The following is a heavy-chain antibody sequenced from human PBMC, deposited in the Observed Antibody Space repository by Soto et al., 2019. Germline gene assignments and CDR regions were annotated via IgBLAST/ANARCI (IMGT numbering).Heavy chain of an antibody. Sequence: GGFLRLSCAASGFTVSSNYMSWVRQAPGKGLEWVSVIYSGGSTYYADSVKGRFTISRHNSKNTLYLQMNSLRAEDTAVYYCARDSDPLLNYGMDVWGQGTTVTVSS. CDR3: ARDSDPLLNYGMDV. V-gene: IGHV3-53*04. D-gene: IGHD3-9*01. J-gene: IGHJ6*02. CDR2: IYSGGST. CDR1: GFTVSSNY.